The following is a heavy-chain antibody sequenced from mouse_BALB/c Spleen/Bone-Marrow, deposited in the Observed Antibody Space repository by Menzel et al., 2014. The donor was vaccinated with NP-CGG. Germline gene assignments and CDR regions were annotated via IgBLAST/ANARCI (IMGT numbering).Heavy chain of an antibody. CDR1: GYTFTEYT. Sequence: DVKLQESGPELVKPGASVKISCKTSGYTFTEYTMHWVKQSHGKSLEWIGGINPNNGGATYNQKFKGKATLTVGKSSSTAYMELRSLTSEDSAVYYCARRYGSSYNYWYFDVWGAGTTVTVSS. J-gene: IGHJ1*01. CDR3: ARRYGSSYNYWYFDV. CDR2: INPNNGGA. D-gene: IGHD1-1*01. V-gene: IGHV1-18*01.